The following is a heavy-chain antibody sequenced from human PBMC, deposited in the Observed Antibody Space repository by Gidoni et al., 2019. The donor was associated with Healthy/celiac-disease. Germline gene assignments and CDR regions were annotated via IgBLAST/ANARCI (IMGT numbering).Heavy chain of an antibody. V-gene: IGHV4-61*02. CDR3: ARLGPYYYDSSGYYRSEYYFDY. D-gene: IGHD3-22*01. CDR2: IYTSGST. J-gene: IGHJ4*02. CDR1: GGSISSGSYY. Sequence: QVQLQESGPGLVKPSQTLSLTCTVSGGSISSGSYYWSWIRQPAGKGLEWIGRIYTSGSTNYNPSLKSRVTISVDTSKNQFSLKLSSVTAADTAVYYCARLGPYYYDSSGYYRSEYYFDYWGQGTLVTVSS.